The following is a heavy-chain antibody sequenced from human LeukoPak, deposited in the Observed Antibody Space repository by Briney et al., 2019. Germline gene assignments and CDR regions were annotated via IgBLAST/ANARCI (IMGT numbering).Heavy chain of an antibody. CDR2: MNPNSGNT. CDR1: GYTFTSYD. J-gene: IGHJ4*02. CDR3: ARVSDYSSSWDAHLYYFDY. Sequence: ASVKVSCKASGYTFTSYDINWVRQATGQGLEWMGWMNPNSGNTGYAQKFQGRVTMTRNTPISTAYMELSSLRSEDTAVYYCARVSDYSSSWDAHLYYFDYWGQGTLVTVSS. V-gene: IGHV1-8*01. D-gene: IGHD6-13*01.